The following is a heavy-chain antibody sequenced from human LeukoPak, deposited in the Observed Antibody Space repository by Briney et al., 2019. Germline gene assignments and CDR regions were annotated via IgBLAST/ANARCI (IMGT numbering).Heavy chain of an antibody. J-gene: IGHJ4*01. CDR1: GFIYSHYG. CDR2: IWSDGSNR. Sequence: GRSLRLSCAASGFIYSHYGMHWVRQAPGKGLEWVAVIWSDGSNRFYAGSVKGRFTISRDNSQNTLFLQMNSLRAEDTAMYYCARDAQRGFDYRNFLEYWGHGTLVTVSS. V-gene: IGHV3-33*01. D-gene: IGHD4-11*01. CDR3: ARDAQRGFDYRNFLEY.